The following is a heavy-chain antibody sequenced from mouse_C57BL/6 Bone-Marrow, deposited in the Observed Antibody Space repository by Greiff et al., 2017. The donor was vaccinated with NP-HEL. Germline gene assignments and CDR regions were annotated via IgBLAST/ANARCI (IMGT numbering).Heavy chain of an antibody. D-gene: IGHD3-2*01. V-gene: IGHV1-64*01. J-gene: IGHJ3*01. Sequence: VQLQQPGAELVKPGASVKLSCKASGYTFTSYWMHWVKQRPGQGLEWIGMIHPNSGSTNYNEKFKSKATLTVDKSYSPAYMPLSSLTSEASAVYYCAPLDSSRFAYWGQGTLVTVSA. CDR1: GYTFTSYW. CDR3: APLDSSRFAY. CDR2: IHPNSGST.